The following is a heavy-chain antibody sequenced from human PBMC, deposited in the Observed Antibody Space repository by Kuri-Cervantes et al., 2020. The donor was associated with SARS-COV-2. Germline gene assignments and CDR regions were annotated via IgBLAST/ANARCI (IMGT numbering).Heavy chain of an antibody. CDR1: ETTFPNYD. CDR2: VKTNSGYT. D-gene: IGHD2-21*01. J-gene: IGHJ4*02. V-gene: IGHV1-8*01. Sequence: ASVKVSCKAPETTFPNYDINWVRQATGQGLEWMGMVKTNSGYTLYAQFFQGRVTMTRDTSTSTVYMELSSLTSEDTAIYYCYCAPKEGFDSWGQGTLVTVSS. CDR3: YCAPKEGFDS.